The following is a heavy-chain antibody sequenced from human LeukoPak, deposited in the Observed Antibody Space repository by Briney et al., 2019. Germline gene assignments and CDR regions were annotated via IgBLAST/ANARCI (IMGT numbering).Heavy chain of an antibody. J-gene: IGHJ4*02. CDR1: GFTFSSYA. D-gene: IGHD2-2*01. V-gene: IGHV3-23*01. CDR2: ISGSGGST. Sequence: GGSLRLSCAASGFTFSSYAMGWVRQAPGKGLEWVSAISGSGGSTYYADSVKGRFTISRDNSKNTLYLQMNSLRAEDTAVYYCAKDWNIVVVPAAGDYWGQGALVTVSS. CDR3: AKDWNIVVVPAAGDY.